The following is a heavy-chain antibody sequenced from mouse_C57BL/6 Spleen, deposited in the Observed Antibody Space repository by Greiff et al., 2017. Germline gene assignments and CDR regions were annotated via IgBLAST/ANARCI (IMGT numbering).Heavy chain of an antibody. V-gene: IGHV3-8*01. J-gene: IGHJ1*03. D-gene: IGHD2-5*01. CDR1: GYSITSDY. CDR2: ISYSGST. Sequence: EVKVVESGPGLAKPSQTLSLTCSVTGYSITSDYWNWIRKFPGNKLEYMGYISYSGSTYYNPSLKSRISITRDTSKNQYYLQLNSVTTEDTATYYCARNNYSNYLWYFDVWGTGTTVTVSS. CDR3: ARNNYSNYLWYFDV.